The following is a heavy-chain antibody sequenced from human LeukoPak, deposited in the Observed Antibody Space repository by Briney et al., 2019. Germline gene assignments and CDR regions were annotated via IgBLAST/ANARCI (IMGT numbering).Heavy chain of an antibody. CDR2: ISSNGGST. CDR3: ARQLSGWYDADPY. Sequence: GGSLRLSCAASGFTFSSYAMHWVRQAPGKGLEYVSAISSNGGSTYYANSVKGRFTISRDNSKNTLYLQMGSLRAEDMAVYYCARQLSGWYDADPYWGQGTLVTVSS. J-gene: IGHJ4*02. D-gene: IGHD6-19*01. CDR1: GFTFSSYA. V-gene: IGHV3-64*01.